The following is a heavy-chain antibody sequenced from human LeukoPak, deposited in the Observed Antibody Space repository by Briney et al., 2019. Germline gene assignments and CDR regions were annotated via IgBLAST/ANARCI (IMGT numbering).Heavy chain of an antibody. J-gene: IGHJ4*02. CDR3: AKILRPAAIRGDFDY. CDR2: FSTSGGRT. CDR1: GLTFSNYA. D-gene: IGHD2-2*02. Sequence: GGSLRLSCAASGLTFSNYAMSWVRQAPGKGLEWVPTFSTSGGRTYYADSVKGRFTISRDNSKNTLYLQMNSLRAEDTAIYYCAKILRPAAIRGDFDYWGQGTLVTVSS. V-gene: IGHV3-23*01.